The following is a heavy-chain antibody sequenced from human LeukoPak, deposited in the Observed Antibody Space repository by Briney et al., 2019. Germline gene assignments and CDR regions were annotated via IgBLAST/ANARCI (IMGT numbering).Heavy chain of an antibody. D-gene: IGHD2-15*01. CDR2: IYTRGST. Sequence: SETLSLTCTVSGGSINNYYWSWIRQPAGKGLEWIGRIYTRGSTNYNPSLKSRVTMSVDTSKNQFSLKLSTVTAADTAVYYCARGRYCSADICSGGDAFDIWGQGTMVSVSS. CDR3: ARGRYCSADICSGGDAFDI. J-gene: IGHJ3*02. CDR1: GGSINNYY. V-gene: IGHV4-4*07.